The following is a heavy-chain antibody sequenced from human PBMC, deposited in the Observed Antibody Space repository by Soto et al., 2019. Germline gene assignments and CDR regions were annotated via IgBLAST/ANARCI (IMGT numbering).Heavy chain of an antibody. CDR2: IYSGGST. CDR3: PRRTHYGSGRLKFYYMEV. CDR1: GFTVSSNY. V-gene: IGHV3-53*04. Sequence: EVQLVESGGGLVQPGGSLRLSCAASGFTVSSNYMSWVRQAPGKGLEWVSVIYSGGSTYYTDSVKGRFTISRHNSKITVYLQMSGLRAEYTAVYYCPRRTHYGSGRLKFYYMEVWGKGTTVTVSS. J-gene: IGHJ6*03. D-gene: IGHD3-10*01.